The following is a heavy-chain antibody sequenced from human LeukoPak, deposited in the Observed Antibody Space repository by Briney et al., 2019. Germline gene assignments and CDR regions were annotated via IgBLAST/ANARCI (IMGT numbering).Heavy chain of an antibody. D-gene: IGHD6-13*01. Sequence: GASVKVSCKASGGTFSSYAISWVRQAPGQGLEWMGGIIPIFGSANYAQKFQGRVTITTDESSSTAYMELSSLRFEDTAVYYCARVGSDSTYDYWGQGTLVTVSS. CDR2: IIPIFGSA. CDR1: GGTFSSYA. V-gene: IGHV1-69*05. J-gene: IGHJ4*02. CDR3: ARVGSDSTYDY.